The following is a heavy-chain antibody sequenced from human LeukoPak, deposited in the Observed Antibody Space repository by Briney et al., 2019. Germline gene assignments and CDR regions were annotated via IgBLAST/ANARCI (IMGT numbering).Heavy chain of an antibody. CDR2: IYHSGST. V-gene: IGHV4-30-2*01. D-gene: IGHD6-13*01. Sequence: PSQTLSLTCTVSGGSISSGGYYWSWIRQPPGKGLEWIGYIYHSGSTYYNPSLKSRVTISVDRSKNQFSLKLSSVTAADTAVYYCARVDKAAADYWGQGTLVTVSS. J-gene: IGHJ4*02. CDR3: ARVDKAAADY. CDR1: GGSISSGGYY.